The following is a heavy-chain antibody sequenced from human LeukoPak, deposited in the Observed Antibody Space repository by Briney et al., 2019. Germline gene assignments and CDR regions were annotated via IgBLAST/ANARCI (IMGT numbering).Heavy chain of an antibody. D-gene: IGHD3-3*01. CDR1: GYTFTGYY. CDR3: ARGNAPVEYYFDY. V-gene: IGHV1-2*02. CDR2: INPNSGGT. Sequence: ASVKVSCKASGYTFTGYYMLWVRQAPGQGLEWMGWINPNSGGTNYAQKFQGKVTMTRDTSISTAYMELSRLRSDDTAVYYCARGNAPVEYYFDYWGQGTLVTVSS. J-gene: IGHJ4*02.